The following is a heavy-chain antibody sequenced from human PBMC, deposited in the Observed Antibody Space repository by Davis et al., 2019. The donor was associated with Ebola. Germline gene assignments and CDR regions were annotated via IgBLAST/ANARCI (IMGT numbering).Heavy chain of an antibody. Sequence: PSETLSLTCTVSGGSISSSSYYWGWIRQPPGKGLEWIGSIYYSGSTYYNPSLKSRVTISVDTSKNQFSLKLSSVTAADTAVYYCARVTDSSSWYGIDHWGQGTLVTVSS. CDR2: IYYSGST. D-gene: IGHD6-13*01. CDR3: ARVTDSSSWYGIDH. CDR1: GGSISSSSYY. J-gene: IGHJ4*02. V-gene: IGHV4-39*07.